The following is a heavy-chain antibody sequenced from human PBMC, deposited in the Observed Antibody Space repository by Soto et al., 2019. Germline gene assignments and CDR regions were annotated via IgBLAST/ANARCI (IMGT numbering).Heavy chain of an antibody. V-gene: IGHV3-23*01. CDR1: GFSFSGFE. CDR2: ISGSGGST. CDR3: AKAPSRRLLPPAHWYFDL. J-gene: IGHJ2*01. Sequence: GGSLRLSCVASGFSFSGFEMSWVRQAPGKGLEWVSAISGSGGSTYYADSVKGRFTISRDNSKNTLYLQMNSLRAEDTAVYYCAKAPSRRLLPPAHWYFDLWGRGTLVTVSS. D-gene: IGHD3-22*01.